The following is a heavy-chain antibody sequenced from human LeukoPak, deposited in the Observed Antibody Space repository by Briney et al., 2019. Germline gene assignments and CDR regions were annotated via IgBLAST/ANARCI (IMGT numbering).Heavy chain of an antibody. CDR2: INQDGGEQ. CDR1: GFTFTNYW. D-gene: IGHD6-13*01. Sequence: PGGSLRLSCAASGFTFTNYWMSWVRQAPGKGLEWVANINQDGGEQYYMESVKGRFTISSDNAKNSLYLQMNSLRAEDTAVYYCARDRVWTVLYWGQGTLVTVSS. CDR3: ARDRVWTVLY. J-gene: IGHJ4*02. V-gene: IGHV3-7*01.